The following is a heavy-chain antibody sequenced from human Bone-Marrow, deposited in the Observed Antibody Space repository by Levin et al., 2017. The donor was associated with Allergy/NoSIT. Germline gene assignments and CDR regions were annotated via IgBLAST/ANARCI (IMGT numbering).Heavy chain of an antibody. CDR3: ARGFCVGGACGAYDLDV. CDR1: GYSFTGHW. D-gene: IGHD2-15*01. J-gene: IGHJ6*02. CDR2: LYPGDSHI. Sequence: PGESLKISCKGSGYSFTGHWIGWVRQMPGKGLEWMAILYPGDSHIAYSPSFQGRVTVSADRATSVAYLQWNSLKASDTAMYDCARGFCVGGACGAYDLDVWGQGTAVTVSS. V-gene: IGHV5-51*01.